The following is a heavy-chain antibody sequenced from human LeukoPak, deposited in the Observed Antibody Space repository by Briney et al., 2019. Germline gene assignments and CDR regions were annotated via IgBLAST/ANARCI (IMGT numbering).Heavy chain of an antibody. CDR3: ARDRGYSSSWYIDY. CDR2: IYYSGGT. Sequence: SETLSLTCTVSGGSISSGGYYWSWIRQHPGKGLEWIGYIYYSGGTYYNPSLKSRVTISVDTSKNQFSLKLSSVTAADTAVYYCARDRGYSSSWYIDYWGQGTLVTVSS. J-gene: IGHJ4*02. CDR1: GGSISSGGYY. V-gene: IGHV4-31*03. D-gene: IGHD6-13*01.